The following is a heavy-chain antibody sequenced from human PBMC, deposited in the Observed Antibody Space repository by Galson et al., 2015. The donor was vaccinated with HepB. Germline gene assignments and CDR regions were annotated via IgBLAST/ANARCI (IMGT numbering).Heavy chain of an antibody. CDR2: IWYGGSNK. V-gene: IGHV3-33*01. CDR3: ARDGGPAAPYGMDV. CDR1: GFTFSSYG. D-gene: IGHD6-13*01. Sequence: SLRLSCAASGFTFSSYGMHWVRQAPGKGLEWVAVIWYGGSNKSYADYVKGRFTITRDNSKNTLYLQMNSLRAEDTAVYYCARDGGPAAPYGMDVWGQGTTVTVSS. J-gene: IGHJ6*02.